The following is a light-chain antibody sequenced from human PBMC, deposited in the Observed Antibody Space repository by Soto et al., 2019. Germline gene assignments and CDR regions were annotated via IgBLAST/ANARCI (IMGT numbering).Light chain of an antibody. V-gene: IGLV2-8*01. CDR1: SGDVGGPNF. CDR2: EVT. CDR3: ISYTGSHSWV. J-gene: IGLJ3*02. Sequence: QSALTLPPSASGSPGQSVTISCTGTSGDVGGPNFVSWYQQHPGKAPKLIIYEVTKRPSGVPDRFSGSKSGNTASLTVSGLQGEDEADYHCISYTGSHSWVFGGGTKLTVL.